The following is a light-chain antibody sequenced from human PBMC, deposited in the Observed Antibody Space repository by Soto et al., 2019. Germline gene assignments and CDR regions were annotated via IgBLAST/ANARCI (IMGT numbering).Light chain of an antibody. V-gene: IGKV1-33*01. CDR1: QDISNY. CDR3: QQQIT. Sequence: DIQMTQSPSSLSASVGDRVTITCQASQDISNYLNWYQQKPGKAPKLLIYDASSLESGVPSRFSGSGSGTEFTLTISSLQPDDFATYYCQQQITFGQGTRLE. J-gene: IGKJ5*01. CDR2: DAS.